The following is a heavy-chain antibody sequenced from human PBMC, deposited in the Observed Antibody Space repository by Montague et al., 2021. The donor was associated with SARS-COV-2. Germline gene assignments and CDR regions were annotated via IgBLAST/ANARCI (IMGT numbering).Heavy chain of an antibody. CDR3: VRYSGWFYFDF. V-gene: IGHV6-1*01. J-gene: IGHJ4*02. CDR2: TYYRSKWYS. D-gene: IGHD6-19*01. CDR1: GDSVSSNSVA. Sequence: CAISGDSVSSNSVAWSWISQSPSRGLEWLGRTYYRSKWYSDHAPSVRGRLTVNPDASKNEFSLELNYVTPEDTAVYYCVRYSGWFYFDFWGQGTLVTVSS.